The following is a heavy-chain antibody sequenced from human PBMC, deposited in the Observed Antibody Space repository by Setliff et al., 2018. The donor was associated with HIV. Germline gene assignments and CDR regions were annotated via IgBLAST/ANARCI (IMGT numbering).Heavy chain of an antibody. Sequence: GGSLRLSCVASGFRFSTYGMHWVRQAPGKGLEWVTFIWYDGSDKYYLDSVKGRFTISRDNAKNSLYLQMNSLRAEDTAVYYCARLYSSSWYDWVPFDYWGQGTLVTVSS. D-gene: IGHD6-13*01. J-gene: IGHJ4*02. CDR2: IWYDGSDK. V-gene: IGHV3-33*03. CDR1: GFRFSTYG. CDR3: ARLYSSSWYDWVPFDY.